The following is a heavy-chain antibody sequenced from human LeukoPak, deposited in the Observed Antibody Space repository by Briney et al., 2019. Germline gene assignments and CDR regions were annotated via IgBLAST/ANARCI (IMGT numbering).Heavy chain of an antibody. D-gene: IGHD6-19*01. J-gene: IGHJ4*02. Sequence: KPSETLSLTCTVSGGSISGYYWSWIRQPPGKGLEWIGYIYYSGTTNYNPSLKSRVTISVATSKNQFSLNLSSVTAADTAVYYCARGGGGEYSSGWYDYWGQGTLVTVSS. CDR1: GGSISGYY. V-gene: IGHV4-59*01. CDR2: IYYSGTT. CDR3: ARGGGGEYSSGWYDY.